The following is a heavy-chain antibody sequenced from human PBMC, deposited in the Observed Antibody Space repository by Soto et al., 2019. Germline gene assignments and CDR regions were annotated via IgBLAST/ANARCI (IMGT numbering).Heavy chain of an antibody. J-gene: IGHJ5*02. D-gene: IGHD3-10*02. CDR3: ARRYVRWFDP. Sequence: ASVKVSCKASGYTFTSYDINWVRQATGQGLEWMGWMNPNSGNTGYAQKLQGRVTMTRNTSISTAYMELSSLRSEDTAVYYCARRYVRWFDPWGQGTLVTVSS. V-gene: IGHV1-8*01. CDR2: MNPNSGNT. CDR1: GYTFTSYD.